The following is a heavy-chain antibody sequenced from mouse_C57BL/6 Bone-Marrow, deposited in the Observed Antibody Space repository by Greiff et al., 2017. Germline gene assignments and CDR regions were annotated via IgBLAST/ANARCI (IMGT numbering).Heavy chain of an antibody. CDR1: GFSLTSYG. D-gene: IGHD2-3*01. Sequence: VMLVESGPGLVAPSQSLSITCTVSGFSLTSYGVHWVRQPPGKGLEWLVVIWSDGSTTYNSALKSRLSISKDNSKSQVFVKMNSLQTDDTAMYYCARQIYDGYSAWFAYWGQGTLVTVSA. J-gene: IGHJ3*01. V-gene: IGHV2-6-1*01. CDR2: IWSDGST. CDR3: ARQIYDGYSAWFAY.